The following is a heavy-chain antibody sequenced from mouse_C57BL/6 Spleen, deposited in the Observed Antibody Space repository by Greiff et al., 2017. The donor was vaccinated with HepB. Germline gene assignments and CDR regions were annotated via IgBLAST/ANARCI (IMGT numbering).Heavy chain of an antibody. V-gene: IGHV5-9*01. D-gene: IGHD1-1*01. CDR2: ISGGGGNT. Sequence: EVKLVESGGGLVKPGGSLKLSCAASGFTFSSYTMSWVRQTPEKRLEWVATISGGGGNTYYPDSVKGRFTISSDNAKNTLYLQMSSLRSEDTALYYCARHTGEAWFDYWGQGTLVTVSA. CDR1: GFTFSSYT. CDR3: ARHTGEAWFDY. J-gene: IGHJ3*01.